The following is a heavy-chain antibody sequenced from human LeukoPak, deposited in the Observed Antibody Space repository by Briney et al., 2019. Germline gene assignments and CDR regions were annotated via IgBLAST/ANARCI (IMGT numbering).Heavy chain of an antibody. J-gene: IGHJ5*02. D-gene: IGHD3-22*01. Sequence: GASVKVSCEASGYSFTTYAMNWVRQAPGQGLEWMGWINTNTGNPTYAQGFTGRFVFSLDTSVSTAYLQISSLKAEDTAVYYCARELLITRTWFDPWGQGTLVTVSS. CDR3: ARELLITRTWFDP. CDR2: INTNTGNP. V-gene: IGHV7-4-1*02. CDR1: GYSFTTYA.